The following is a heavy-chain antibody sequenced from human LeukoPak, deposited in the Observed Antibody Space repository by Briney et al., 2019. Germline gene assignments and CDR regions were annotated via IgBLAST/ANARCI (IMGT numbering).Heavy chain of an antibody. CDR2: IVPILGIA. V-gene: IGHV1-69*04. Sequence: ASVKVSCKASGGTFSSYAISWVRQAPGQGLEWMGRIVPILGIANYAQKSQGRVTITADKSTSTAYMELSSLRSEDTAVYYCAREVVDWNDVPCFDYWGQGTLVTVSS. J-gene: IGHJ4*02. CDR3: AREVVDWNDVPCFDY. D-gene: IGHD1-1*01. CDR1: GGTFSSYA.